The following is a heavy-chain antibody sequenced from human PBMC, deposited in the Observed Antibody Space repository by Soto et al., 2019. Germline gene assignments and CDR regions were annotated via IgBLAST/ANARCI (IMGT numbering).Heavy chain of an antibody. CDR2: ISAYNGNT. D-gene: IGHD3-9*01. Sequence: ASVKVSCKASGYTFTSYGISWVRQAPGQGLEWMGWISAYNGNTNYAQKLQGRVTMTTDTSTSTAYMELRSLRSDDTAVYYCARDIQDYDILSGPPVPRFDPWGQGTLVTVSS. CDR3: ARDIQDYDILSGPPVPRFDP. J-gene: IGHJ5*02. CDR1: GYTFTSYG. V-gene: IGHV1-18*01.